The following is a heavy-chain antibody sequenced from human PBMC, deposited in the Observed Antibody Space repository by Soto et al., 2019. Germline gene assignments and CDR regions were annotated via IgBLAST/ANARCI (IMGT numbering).Heavy chain of an antibody. D-gene: IGHD3-3*01. V-gene: IGHV4-39*07. Sequence: PSETLSLTCTVSGGSISSSSYYWGWIRQPPGKGLEWIGEINHSGSTNYNPSLKSRVTISVDTSKNQFSLKLSSVTAADTAVYYCARGCTAWSGLRPTRRDYYYYYMDVWGKGTTVTVSS. J-gene: IGHJ6*03. CDR2: INHSGST. CDR1: GGSISSSSYY. CDR3: ARGCTAWSGLRPTRRDYYYYYMDV.